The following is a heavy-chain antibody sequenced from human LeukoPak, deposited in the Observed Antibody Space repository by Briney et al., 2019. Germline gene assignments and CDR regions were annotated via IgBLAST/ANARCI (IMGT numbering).Heavy chain of an antibody. CDR1: GYIFVGYY. D-gene: IGHD3-10*01. V-gene: IGHV1-2*02. CDR2: INPNNGGT. J-gene: IGHJ6*03. CDR3: ARRGGELYYYYMDV. Sequence: ASVKVSCKASGYIFVGYYIHWVRQAPGQGLEWMGWINPNNGGTNFAQKFQGRVTMTRDTSITTAYMELSRLRSDDTAIYYCARRGGELYYYYMDVWGEGTTVTVSS.